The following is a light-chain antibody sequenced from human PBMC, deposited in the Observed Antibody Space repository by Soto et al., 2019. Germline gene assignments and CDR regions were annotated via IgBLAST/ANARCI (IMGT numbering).Light chain of an antibody. CDR1: QTISTW. Sequence: DIQVTQSPPTLSASVGDRVTITCRASQTISTWMAWYQQKPGKAPKLLVYDASTLQSGVASRFSGSGSGTEFTLTISSLQPEDFATYYCQHIYTIPITFGQGTRLEIK. CDR3: QHIYTIPIT. J-gene: IGKJ5*01. V-gene: IGKV1-5*01. CDR2: DAS.